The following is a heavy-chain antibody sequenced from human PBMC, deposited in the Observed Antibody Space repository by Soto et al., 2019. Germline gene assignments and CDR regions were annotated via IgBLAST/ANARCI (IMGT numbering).Heavy chain of an antibody. D-gene: IGHD6-6*01. CDR3: ASALAARPVTHMDV. J-gene: IGHJ6*03. CDR1: GGTFSSYT. CDR2: IIPILGIA. V-gene: IGHV1-69*02. Sequence: SAKVSCKASGGTFSSYTISWVRQAPGQGLEWMGRIIPILGIANYAQKFQGRVTITADKSTSTAYVELSSLRSEDTAVYYCASALAARPVTHMDVWGKGTTVTVSS.